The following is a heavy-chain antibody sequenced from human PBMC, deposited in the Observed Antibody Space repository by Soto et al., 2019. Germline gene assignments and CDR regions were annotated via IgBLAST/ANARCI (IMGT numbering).Heavy chain of an antibody. D-gene: IGHD6-19*01. J-gene: IGHJ4*02. V-gene: IGHV1-46*01. CDR2: INPNGGST. Sequence: QVQAVQSGAEVKKPGASVKVSCKTSGYTFTNYHVHWVRQPPGQGLEWMGAINPNGGSTTYAQHLQGRVTMASDTFTSTAYMEMSSLRSEDTAVYYCALPKNTLGWYNFWGQGTLVTVS. CDR3: ALPKNTLGWYNF. CDR1: GYTFTNYH.